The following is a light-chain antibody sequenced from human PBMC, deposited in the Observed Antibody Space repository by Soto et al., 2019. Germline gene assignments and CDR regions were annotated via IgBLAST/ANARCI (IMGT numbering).Light chain of an antibody. CDR1: QSVSSSY. CDR3: QHYGSLVLT. V-gene: IGKV3-20*01. J-gene: IGKJ4*01. CDR2: GAS. Sequence: EIVLTQSPSTLSLSPGERATLSCRARQSVSSSYLAWYQQKPGQAPRLLIYGASSRATGIPDRFSGSGSGTDFTLTISRLEPEDFAVYYCQHYGSLVLTFGGGTKVEIK.